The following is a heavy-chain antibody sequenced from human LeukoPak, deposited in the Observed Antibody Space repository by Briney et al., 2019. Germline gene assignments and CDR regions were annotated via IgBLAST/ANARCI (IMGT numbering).Heavy chain of an antibody. J-gene: IGHJ4*02. CDR3: AREVLIVGSTGPDY. CDR2: INTNTGNP. V-gene: IGHV7-4-1*02. CDR1: GYTFTSYA. D-gene: IGHD1-26*01. Sequence: GASVKVSCKASGYTFTSYAMNWVRQAPGQGLEWMGWINTNTGNPTYAQGFTGRFVFSLDTSVSTAYLQISSLKAEDTAVYYCAREVLIVGSTGPDYWGQGTLVTVSS.